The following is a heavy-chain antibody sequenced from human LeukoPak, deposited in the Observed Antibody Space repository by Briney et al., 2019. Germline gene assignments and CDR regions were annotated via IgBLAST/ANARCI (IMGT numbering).Heavy chain of an antibody. CDR3: ARVDIVGATNAFDI. V-gene: IGHV1-69*04. CDR1: GGTFSSYA. Sequence: SVKVSCKASGGTFSSYAISWVRQAPGQGLEWRGRIIPILGIANYAQKFQGRVTITADKSTSTAYMELSSLRSEDTAVYYCARVDIVGATNAFDIWGQGTMVTVSS. J-gene: IGHJ3*02. CDR2: IIPILGIA. D-gene: IGHD1-26*01.